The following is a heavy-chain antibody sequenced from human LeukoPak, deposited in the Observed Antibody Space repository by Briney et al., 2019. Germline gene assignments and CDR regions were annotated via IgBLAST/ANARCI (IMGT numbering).Heavy chain of an antibody. J-gene: IGHJ4*02. V-gene: IGHV1-8*01. CDR2: MNPNSGNT. D-gene: IGHD1-26*01. Sequence: ASVKLSCKASGFTFTSYDINWVRQATGQGLEWMGWMNPNSGNTGYAQKFQGRVTMTRNTSISTAYMELSSLRSEDTAVYYCARGHIFVGNDYWGQGTLVTVSS. CDR1: GFTFTSYD. CDR3: ARGHIFVGNDY.